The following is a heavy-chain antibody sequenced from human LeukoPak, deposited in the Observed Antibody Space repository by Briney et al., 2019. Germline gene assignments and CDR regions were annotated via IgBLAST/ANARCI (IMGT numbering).Heavy chain of an antibody. CDR1: GFTFSSYA. D-gene: IGHD1-20*01. J-gene: IGHJ4*02. CDR3: ARIITGTHFAY. Sequence: GGSLRLSCAASGFTFSSYAMSWVRQAPGKGLEWVSAISGSGGSTYYADSVKGRFTISRDNSKNTLYLQMNSLRAEDTAVYYCARIITGTHFAYWGQGTLVTVSS. V-gene: IGHV3-23*01. CDR2: ISGSGGST.